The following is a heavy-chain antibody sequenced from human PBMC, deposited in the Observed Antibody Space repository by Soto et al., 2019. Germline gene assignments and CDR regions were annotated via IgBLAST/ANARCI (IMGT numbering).Heavy chain of an antibody. D-gene: IGHD2-15*01. Sequence: GASVKVSCKASGYTLTNYAISWVRQAPGQGPEWMGWINTYNGNSNYAQKFQGRVTMTTDTSTNTAYMELRSLTSDDTAVYYCARDCTGGSCFCIYWGQGTLVTV. CDR1: GYTLTNYA. CDR2: INTYNGNS. V-gene: IGHV1-18*01. J-gene: IGHJ4*02. CDR3: ARDCTGGSCFCIY.